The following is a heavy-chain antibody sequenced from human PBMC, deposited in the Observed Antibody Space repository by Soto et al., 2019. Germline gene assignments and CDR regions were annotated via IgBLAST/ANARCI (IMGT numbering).Heavy chain of an antibody. J-gene: IGHJ4*02. CDR1: GFTFSSYG. V-gene: IGHV3-30*18. CDR3: AKGDYYDSSGFGY. CDR2: ISYDGSNK. D-gene: IGHD3-22*01. Sequence: QVQLVESGGGVVQPGRSLRLSCAASGFTFSSYGMHWVRQAPGKGLEWVAVISYDGSNKYYADSVKGRFTISRDNSKNTLYLHMNSLRAEDTAVYYCAKGDYYDSSGFGYWGQGTLVTVSS.